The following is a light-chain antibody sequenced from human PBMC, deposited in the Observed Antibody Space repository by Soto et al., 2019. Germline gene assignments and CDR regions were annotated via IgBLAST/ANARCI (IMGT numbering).Light chain of an antibody. Sequence: DIQMTQSPASLSASVGDRVNITCRASQSISNNLNWYQQKTGKAPELLIYATSCMQSGVPSRFSGSGSGTDFSLTISSLEPEDFATYYCQQSYGTLMYTFGQGTKLEIK. J-gene: IGKJ2*01. CDR3: QQSYGTLMYT. CDR1: QSISNN. CDR2: ATS. V-gene: IGKV1-39*01.